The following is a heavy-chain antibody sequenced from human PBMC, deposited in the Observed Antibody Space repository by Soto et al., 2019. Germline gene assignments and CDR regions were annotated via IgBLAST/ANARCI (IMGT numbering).Heavy chain of an antibody. CDR3: ARSQRGDGGGFDAFDI. J-gene: IGHJ3*02. Sequence: QVQLVQSGAEVKKPGSSVMVSCKASGGTFSGYAIGWVRQAPGQGLEWMGGIIPMFGTTYYAQNLQGRVTITADESTSTAYMELSSLRSEDTAVYHCARSQRGDGGGFDAFDIWGQGTLVTVSS. D-gene: IGHD3-16*01. CDR1: GGTFSGYA. V-gene: IGHV1-69*12. CDR2: IIPMFGTT.